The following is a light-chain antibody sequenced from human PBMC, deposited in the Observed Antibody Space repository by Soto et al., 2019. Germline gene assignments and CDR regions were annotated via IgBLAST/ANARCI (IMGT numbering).Light chain of an antibody. J-gene: IGLJ1*01. CDR1: SSNIGSNY. CDR3: AAWDDSLSGRV. V-gene: IGLV1-47*01. CDR2: RNN. Sequence: QSVLTQPPSASGTPGLRVTISCSGSSSNIGSNYVYWYQQLPGTAPKLLIYRNNQRPSGVPDRFSGSKSGTSASLAISGLRSEDEADYYCAAWDDSLSGRVFGTGTKLTVL.